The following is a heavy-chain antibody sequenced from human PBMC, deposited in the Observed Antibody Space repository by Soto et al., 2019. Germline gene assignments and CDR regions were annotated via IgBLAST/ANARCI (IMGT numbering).Heavy chain of an antibody. CDR3: GRVQKTTMVGHLGY. V-gene: IGHV3-30-3*01. CDR2: ISSDGSHK. Sequence: QVQLVESGGGVVQPGRSLRLSCAASGFTFSSHAMHWVRQAPGKGLEWVAIISSDGSHKYFADSMNGRITISRDNSKSTLQLQMNSLRPEDTAVYYCGRVQKTTMVGHLGYWGQGTLVTVSS. CDR1: GFTFSSHA. J-gene: IGHJ4*02. D-gene: IGHD3-10*01.